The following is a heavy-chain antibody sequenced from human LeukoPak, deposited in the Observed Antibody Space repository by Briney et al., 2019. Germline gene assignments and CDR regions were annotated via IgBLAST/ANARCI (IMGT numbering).Heavy chain of an antibody. D-gene: IGHD6-19*01. CDR3: ASQTTRRLPIAVADYFDY. Sequence: GGSLRLACGVSGFTFSSYSMNWVRQAPGKGLEWVSFISPSSSYIYYADSVKGRFTISRDNARNSLYLQMNSLRPEDTAVYYCASQTTRRLPIAVADYFDYWGQGTLVTVSS. CDR1: GFTFSSYS. CDR2: ISPSSSYI. V-gene: IGHV3-21*01. J-gene: IGHJ4*02.